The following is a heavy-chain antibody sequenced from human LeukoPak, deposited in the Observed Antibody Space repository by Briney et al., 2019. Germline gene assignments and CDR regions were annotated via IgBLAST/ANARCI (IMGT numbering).Heavy chain of an antibody. CDR3: AKDPSRIAVAGLIDY. CDR2: ISYDGSNK. V-gene: IGHV3-30*18. Sequence: GRSLRLSCAASGFTFSSYGMHWVRQAPGEGLEWVAVISYDGSNKYYADSVKGRFTISRDNSKNTLYLQMNSLRAEDTAVYYCAKDPSRIAVAGLIDYWGQGTLVTVSS. CDR1: GFTFSSYG. J-gene: IGHJ4*02. D-gene: IGHD6-19*01.